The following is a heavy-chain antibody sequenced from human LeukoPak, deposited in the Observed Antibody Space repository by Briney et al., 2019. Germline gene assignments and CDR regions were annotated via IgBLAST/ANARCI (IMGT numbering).Heavy chain of an antibody. V-gene: IGHV4-34*01. D-gene: IGHD6-13*01. J-gene: IGHJ2*01. CDR3: ARGRKGFIAAAGTHWYFDL. Sequence: GSLRLSCTASGFTFSSYWMSWIRQPPGKGLEWIGEINHSGSTNYNPSLKSRVTISVDTSKNQFSLKLSSVTAADTAVYYCARGRKGFIAAAGTHWYFDLWGRGTLVTVSS. CDR2: INHSGST. CDR1: GFTFSSYW.